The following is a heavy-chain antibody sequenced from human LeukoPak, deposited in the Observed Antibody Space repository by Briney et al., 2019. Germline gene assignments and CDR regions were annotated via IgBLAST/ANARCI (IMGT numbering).Heavy chain of an antibody. CDR2: IKSKMDGGTI. Sequence: SGGSLRLSCAASGFTFSGYAMSWVRQAPGKGLEWVGRIKSKMDGGTIEYAAPVKGRFTISRDDSKNTQYLQMNSLKTEDTAVYYCTTDGYCSGGNCYSFDYWGQGILVTVSA. D-gene: IGHD2-15*01. CDR1: GFTFSGYA. V-gene: IGHV3-15*01. CDR3: TTDGYCSGGNCYSFDY. J-gene: IGHJ4*02.